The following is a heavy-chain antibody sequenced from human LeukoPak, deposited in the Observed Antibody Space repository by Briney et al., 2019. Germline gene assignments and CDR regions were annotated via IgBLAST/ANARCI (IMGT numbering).Heavy chain of an antibody. CDR1: GDSISSGYY. D-gene: IGHD6-19*01. Sequence: PSETLSLTCDVSGDSISSGYYWGWIRQPPGKGLEWIGSIYHSGSTTYNPSLKSRVTLSADTSKNQFSLKVRSMTAADTAIYYCGRNSSGWFFDYWGQGTLVTVSS. CDR2: IYHSGST. J-gene: IGHJ4*02. V-gene: IGHV4-38-2*01. CDR3: GRNSSGWFFDY.